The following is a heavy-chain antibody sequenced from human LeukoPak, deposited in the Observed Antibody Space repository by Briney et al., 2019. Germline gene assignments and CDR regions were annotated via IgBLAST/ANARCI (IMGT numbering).Heavy chain of an antibody. D-gene: IGHD3-3*01. CDR3: ARQGDFWSGYPSDY. CDR2: IYTSGTT. V-gene: IGHV4-61*02. Sequence: PSETLSLTCTVSGGSVSSGTYYWSWIRQPAGKGLEWIGRIYTSGTTNYNPSLKSRVTISVDTSKNQFSLKLSSVSDADTAVYYCARQGDFWSGYPSDYWGQGTLVTVSS. CDR1: GGSVSSGTYY. J-gene: IGHJ4*02.